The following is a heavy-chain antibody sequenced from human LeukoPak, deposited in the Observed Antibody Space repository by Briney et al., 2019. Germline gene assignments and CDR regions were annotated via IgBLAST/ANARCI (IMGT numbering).Heavy chain of an antibody. V-gene: IGHV1-8*01. CDR2: MNPNSGNT. CDR1: GCTFTSYD. CDR3: ARGIVAGLRYYYYGMDV. Sequence: GASVKVSCKASGCTFTSYDINWVRQATGQGLEWMGWMNPNSGNTGYAQKFQGRVTVARNTSISTAYMELSSLRSEDTAVYYCARGIVAGLRYYYYGMDVWGQGTTVTVSS. D-gene: IGHD5-12*01. J-gene: IGHJ6*02.